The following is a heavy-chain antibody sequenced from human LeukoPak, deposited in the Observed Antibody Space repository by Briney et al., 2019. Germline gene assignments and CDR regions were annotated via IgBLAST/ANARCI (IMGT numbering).Heavy chain of an antibody. D-gene: IGHD6-19*01. CDR2: ISWNSGSI. V-gene: IGHV3-9*01. Sequence: GRSLRLSCAGSGFIFNNYAMHWVRQPPGKGLEWVSGISWNSGSIDYADSVKGRFTISRDNAKNPLYLQMNSLRVEDTAFYYCAKDNRRHYTSGPNPDSLHWGQGALVTVSS. CDR1: GFIFNNYA. J-gene: IGHJ4*02. CDR3: AKDNRRHYTSGPNPDSLH.